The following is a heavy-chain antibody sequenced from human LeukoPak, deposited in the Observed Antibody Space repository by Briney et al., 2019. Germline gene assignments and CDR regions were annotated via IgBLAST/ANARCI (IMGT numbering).Heavy chain of an antibody. V-gene: IGHV3-23*01. D-gene: IGHD3-10*01. J-gene: IGHJ4*02. CDR1: GFTFSSYA. CDR2: ISGSGGST. Sequence: GGSLRLSCAASGFTFSSYAMSWVRQAPGKGLEWVSAISGSGGSTYYAVSVKGRFTISRDNSKNTLYLQMNSLRAEDTAVYYCAKDHYGSGSYYKTDFDYWGQGTLVTVSS. CDR3: AKDHYGSGSYYKTDFDY.